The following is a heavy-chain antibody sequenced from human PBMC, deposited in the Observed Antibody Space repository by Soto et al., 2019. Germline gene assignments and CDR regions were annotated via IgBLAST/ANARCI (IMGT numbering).Heavy chain of an antibody. CDR2: IYIRGTT. CDR1: GASIRSYF. J-gene: IGHJ5*02. Sequence: SETLSLTCSVSGASIRSYFWSWVRQPAGQGLEWIGHIYIRGTTSYNPSLEGRVTLSLDTSKNQVSLVVTSVTAADTAVYYCARNPYVRGNYYLFDPWGPGTLVTVSS. CDR3: ARNPYVRGNYYLFDP. V-gene: IGHV4-4*07. D-gene: IGHD3-22*01.